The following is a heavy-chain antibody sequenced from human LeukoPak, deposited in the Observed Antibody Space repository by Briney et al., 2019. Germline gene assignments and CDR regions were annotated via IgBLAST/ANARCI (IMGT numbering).Heavy chain of an antibody. Sequence: ASVKVSCKASGYTFTGYYMHWVRQAPGQGLEWMGWINPNSGGTNYAQKFQGRVTVTRDTSISTAYMELSRLRSDDTAVYYCARRVVPAASYYYYYGMDVWGQGTTVIVS. CDR1: GYTFTGYY. D-gene: IGHD2-2*01. V-gene: IGHV1-2*02. J-gene: IGHJ6*02. CDR2: INPNSGGT. CDR3: ARRVVPAASYYYYYGMDV.